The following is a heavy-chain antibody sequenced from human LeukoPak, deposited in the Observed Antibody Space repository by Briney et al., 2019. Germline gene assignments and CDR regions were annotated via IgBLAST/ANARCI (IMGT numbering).Heavy chain of an antibody. Sequence: SETLSLTCAVYGGSFSNYYWSWIRQPPGKGLEWIGRIYHSGSTYYNPSLKSRVTISVDTSKNQFSLKLSSVTAADTAVYYCARDTAMVTRSLHWGFDYWGQGTLVTVSS. V-gene: IGHV4-34*01. CDR1: GGSFSNYY. J-gene: IGHJ4*02. CDR2: IYHSGST. CDR3: ARDTAMVTRSLHWGFDY. D-gene: IGHD5-18*01.